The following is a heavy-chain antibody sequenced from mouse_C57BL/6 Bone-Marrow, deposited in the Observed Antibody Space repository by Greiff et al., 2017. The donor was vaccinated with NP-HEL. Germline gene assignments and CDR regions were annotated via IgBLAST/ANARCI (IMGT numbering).Heavy chain of an antibody. Sequence: DVHLVESGGDLVKPGGSLKLSCAASGFTFSSYGMSLVRQTPYKRLEWVATISSGGSYTYYPDSVKGRFTISRDNAKNTLYLQMSSLKSEDTAMYYCARQRGPITTVVAPYFDYWGQGTTLTISS. CDR2: ISSGGSYT. D-gene: IGHD1-1*01. V-gene: IGHV5-6*01. J-gene: IGHJ2*01. CDR1: GFTFSSYG. CDR3: ARQRGPITTVVAPYFDY.